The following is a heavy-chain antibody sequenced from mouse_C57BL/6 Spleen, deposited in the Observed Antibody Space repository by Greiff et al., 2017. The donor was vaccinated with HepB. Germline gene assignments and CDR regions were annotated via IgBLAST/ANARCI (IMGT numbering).Heavy chain of an antibody. CDR1: GFSLTSYG. CDR3: AKDGYYPYYAMDY. Sequence: VQVVESGPGLVQPSQSLSITCTVSGFSLTSYGVHWVRQPPGKGLEWLGVIWSGGSTDYNAAFISRLSISKDNSKSQVFFKMNSLQADDTAIYYCAKDGYYPYYAMDYWGQGTSVTVSS. J-gene: IGHJ4*01. D-gene: IGHD2-3*01. CDR2: IWSGGST. V-gene: IGHV2-4*01.